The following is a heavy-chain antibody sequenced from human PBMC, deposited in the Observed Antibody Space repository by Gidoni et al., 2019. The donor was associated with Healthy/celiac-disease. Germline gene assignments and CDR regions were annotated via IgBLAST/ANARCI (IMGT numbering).Heavy chain of an antibody. J-gene: IGHJ4*02. Sequence: QVQLVESGGGVVQPGRSLRLSCAASGFTFRSYALHWVRQAPGKGLEWVAVISYDGSNKYYADSVKGRFTISRDNSKNTLYLQMNSLRAEDTAVYYCARGSGYYYGSGSSGLTNYFDYWGQGTLVTVSS. D-gene: IGHD3-10*01. CDR1: GFTFRSYA. V-gene: IGHV3-30-3*01. CDR3: ARGSGYYYGSGSSGLTNYFDY. CDR2: ISYDGSNK.